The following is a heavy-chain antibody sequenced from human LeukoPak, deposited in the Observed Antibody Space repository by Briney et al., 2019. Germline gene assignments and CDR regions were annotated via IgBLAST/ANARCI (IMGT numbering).Heavy chain of an antibody. CDR3: ARDVDSGSSLDH. V-gene: IGHV1-2*02. J-gene: IGHJ4*02. Sequence: ASVKVSCKTSGYTFTDYYFHWVRQAPGQGLEWMGWINPSSGATNYAQQFQGRVTMTRDTSLSTAYMELTRLISDDTAVYYCARDVDSGSSLDHWGQGTLATVSS. CDR2: INPSSGAT. D-gene: IGHD1-26*01. CDR1: GYTFTDYY.